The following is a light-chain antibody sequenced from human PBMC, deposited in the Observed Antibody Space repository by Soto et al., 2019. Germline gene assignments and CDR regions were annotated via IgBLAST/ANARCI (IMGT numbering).Light chain of an antibody. CDR1: QSVTSNY. CDR2: GIS. Sequence: EVVMTQSPATLSVSPGERATLSCRASQSVTSNYLAWYQQKPGQAPRLLIYGISTRATGVPDRFSGSGSGTDFTLTISSLEPEDFAVYYCQQSSNWPPEITFGQGTRLEI. J-gene: IGKJ5*01. CDR3: QQSSNWPPEIT. V-gene: IGKV3D-20*02.